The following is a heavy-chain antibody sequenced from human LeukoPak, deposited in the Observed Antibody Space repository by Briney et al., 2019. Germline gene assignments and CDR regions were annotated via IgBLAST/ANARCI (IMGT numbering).Heavy chain of an antibody. V-gene: IGHV4-39*01. J-gene: IGHJ6*03. CDR2: IYYSGST. Sequence: SETLSLTCTVSGGSISSSSYYWGWIRQPPGKGLEWIGSIYYSGSTYYNPSLKSRVTISVDTSKNQFSLKLSSVTAADTAVYYCARHWRGSPAKGGYYYYYYMDVWGKGTTVTISS. D-gene: IGHD1-26*01. CDR1: GGSISSSSYY. CDR3: ARHWRGSPAKGGYYYYYYMDV.